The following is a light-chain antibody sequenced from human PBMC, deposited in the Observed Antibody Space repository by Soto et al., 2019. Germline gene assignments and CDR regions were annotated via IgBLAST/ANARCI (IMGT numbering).Light chain of an antibody. CDR2: GAS. J-gene: IGKJ1*01. V-gene: IGKV3-20*01. Sequence: VVTQSPGTLSLSPGERATLSCRASQSVNSNLAWYQQKPGQAPRLLIYGASSRATGIPDRFSGSGSGTDFTLTISRLEPEDFAVYYCQQYGSSPWTFGQGTKV. CDR3: QQYGSSPWT. CDR1: QSVNSN.